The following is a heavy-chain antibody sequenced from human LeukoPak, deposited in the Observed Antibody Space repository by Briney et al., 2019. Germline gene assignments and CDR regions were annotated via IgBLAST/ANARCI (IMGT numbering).Heavy chain of an antibody. CDR2: LYGGGTT. V-gene: IGHV3-53*01. CDR3: AREGYCSVGSCYSDY. Sequence: SGGSLRLSCAASGFTVSSNHMSWVRQAPGRGLEWVSVLYGGGTTYYADSVKGRFTISRDNSKNILYLQMNYLTAEDTAVYYCAREGYCSVGSCYSDYWGQGTLVTVSS. D-gene: IGHD2-15*01. CDR1: GFTVSSNH. J-gene: IGHJ4*02.